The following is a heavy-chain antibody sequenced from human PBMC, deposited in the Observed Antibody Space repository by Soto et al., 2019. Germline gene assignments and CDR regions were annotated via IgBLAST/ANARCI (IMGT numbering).Heavy chain of an antibody. CDR3: ASGAEGIAAAGTSLFDY. Sequence: SVKVSCKASGGTFSSYSISWVRQAPGQGLEWMGGIIPIFGTANYAQKFQGRVTITADKSTSTVYMELSSLRSEDTAVYYCASGAEGIAAAGTSLFDYWGQGTLVTVSS. D-gene: IGHD6-13*01. CDR2: IIPIFGTA. J-gene: IGHJ4*02. V-gene: IGHV1-69*06. CDR1: GGTFSSYS.